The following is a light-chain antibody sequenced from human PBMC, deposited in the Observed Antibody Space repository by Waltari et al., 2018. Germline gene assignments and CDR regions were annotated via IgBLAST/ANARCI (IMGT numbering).Light chain of an antibody. CDR1: ERVSRN. J-gene: IGKJ3*01. CDR2: DAS. Sequence: EIVLTQSPATLSLSPGERATLSCRASERVSRNLAWYQQKPGQAPRLLIYDASTRATDIPARFSASGSGTDFTLTISSLEPEDFAVYYCHQRSSWPLTFGPGTKVDFK. V-gene: IGKV3-11*01. CDR3: HQRSSWPLT.